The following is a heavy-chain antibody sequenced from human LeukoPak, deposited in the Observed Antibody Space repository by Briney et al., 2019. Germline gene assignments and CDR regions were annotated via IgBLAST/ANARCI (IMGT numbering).Heavy chain of an antibody. D-gene: IGHD6-13*01. CDR3: AKAHSSSWYRDYYYYYMDV. J-gene: IGHJ6*03. CDR1: GFTFSSYA. CDR2: ISGSGGST. V-gene: IGHV3-23*01. Sequence: PGGSLRLSCAASGFTFSSYAMSWVRQAPGKGLEWVSAISGSGGSTYYADSVKGRFTISRDNSKNTLYLQMNSLRAEDTAVYYCAKAHSSSWYRDYYYYYMDVWGKGTTVTVSS.